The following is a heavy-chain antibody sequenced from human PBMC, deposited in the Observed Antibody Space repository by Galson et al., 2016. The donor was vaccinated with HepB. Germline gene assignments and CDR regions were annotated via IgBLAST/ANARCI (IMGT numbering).Heavy chain of an antibody. Sequence: SLRLSCAASGFTFSIHDMSWVRQTPGRGLEWISGIRGGGRETYYADSVNGRFTISRDNSKNMLFLPMNGLRHDDSGVYYCAREFPAGSFDYWGQGTLVTVSA. CDR1: GFTFSIHD. D-gene: IGHD3-10*01. J-gene: IGHJ4*02. CDR2: IRGGGRET. CDR3: AREFPAGSFDY. V-gene: IGHV3-23*01.